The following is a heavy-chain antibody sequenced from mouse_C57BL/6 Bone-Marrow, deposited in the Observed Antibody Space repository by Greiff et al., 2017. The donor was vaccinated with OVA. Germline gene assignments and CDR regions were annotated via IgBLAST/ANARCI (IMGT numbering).Heavy chain of an antibody. V-gene: IGHV5-12*01. CDR1: GFTFSDYY. D-gene: IGHD1-1*01. CDR2: ISNGGGST. J-gene: IGHJ1*03. CDR3: ASHYGSRHWYFDV. Sequence: EVHLVESGGGLVQPGGSLKLSCAASGFTFSDYYMYWVRQTPEKRLEWVAYISNGGGSTYYPDTVKGRFTISRDNAKNTLYLQSSRLKSEDTAMYYCASHYGSRHWYFDVWGTGTTVTVSS.